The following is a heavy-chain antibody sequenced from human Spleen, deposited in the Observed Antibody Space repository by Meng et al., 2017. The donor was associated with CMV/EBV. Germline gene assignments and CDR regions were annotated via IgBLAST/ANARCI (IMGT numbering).Heavy chain of an antibody. CDR3: TRGRGDSGWSFQH. CDR2: INPNSGVT. Sequence: ASVKVSCKAFGYTFTGYYMHWVRQAPGQGLEWMGWINPNSGVTNYARKFQGRVTVTRDTSITTAYMELSRLRSDDTAVYYCTRGRGDSGWSFQHWGQGTLVTVSS. D-gene: IGHD6-19*01. J-gene: IGHJ1*01. V-gene: IGHV1-2*02. CDR1: GYTFTGYY.